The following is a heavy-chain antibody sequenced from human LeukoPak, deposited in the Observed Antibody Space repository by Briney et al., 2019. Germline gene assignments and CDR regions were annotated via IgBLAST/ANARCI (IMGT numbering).Heavy chain of an antibody. CDR3: ARSTSRMGLFDP. V-gene: IGHV4-59*01. Sequence: PSETLSLTRTLSRGSISSYYWSWIRQPPGKGLEWIGYIYYSGSTNYNPSLKSRVTISVDTSKNQFSLKLSSVTAADTAVYYCARSTSRMGLFDPWGQGTLVTVSS. D-gene: IGHD2-8*01. J-gene: IGHJ5*02. CDR2: IYYSGST. CDR1: RGSISSYY.